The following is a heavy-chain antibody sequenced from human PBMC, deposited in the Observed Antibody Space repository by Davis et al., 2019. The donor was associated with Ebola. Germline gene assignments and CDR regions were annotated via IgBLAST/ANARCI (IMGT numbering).Heavy chain of an antibody. V-gene: IGHV1-46*01. CDR3: ARASTHYYDSSGYYYDY. CDR1: GYTFTGYY. D-gene: IGHD3-22*01. CDR2: INPSGGST. Sequence: AASVKVSCKASGYTFTGYYMHWVRQAPGQGLEWMGWINPSGGSTSYAQKFQGRVTMTRDTSTSTVYMELSSLRAEDTAVYYCARASTHYYDSSGYYYDYWGQGTLVTVSS. J-gene: IGHJ4*02.